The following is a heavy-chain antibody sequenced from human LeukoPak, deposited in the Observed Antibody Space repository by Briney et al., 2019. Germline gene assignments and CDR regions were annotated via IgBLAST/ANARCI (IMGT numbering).Heavy chain of an antibody. V-gene: IGHV3-30*18. J-gene: IGHJ4*02. CDR1: GFTFSDYG. Sequence: GRSLRLSCAASGFTFSDYGMRWVRQAPGKGLEWVAVISYDGSNKYYADSVKGRFTISRDNSKNTLYLQTNSLRAEDTALYYCAKAPGYCTTTSCSIDYWGQGTLVTVSS. CDR2: ISYDGSNK. CDR3: AKAPGYCTTTSCSIDY. D-gene: IGHD2-2*01.